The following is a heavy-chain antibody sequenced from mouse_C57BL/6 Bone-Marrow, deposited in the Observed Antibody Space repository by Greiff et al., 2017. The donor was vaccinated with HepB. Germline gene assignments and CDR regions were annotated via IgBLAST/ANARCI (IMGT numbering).Heavy chain of an antibody. CDR2: IYPGDGDT. V-gene: IGHV1-82*01. CDR3: ARRGDSAWFAY. J-gene: IGHJ3*01. Sequence: VQLRQSGPELVKPGASVKISCKASGYAFSSSWMNWVKQRPGKGLEWIGRIYPGDGDTNYNGKFKGKATLTADKSSSTAYMQLSSLTSEDSAVYFCARRGDSAWFAYWGQGTLVTVSA. CDR1: GYAFSSSW.